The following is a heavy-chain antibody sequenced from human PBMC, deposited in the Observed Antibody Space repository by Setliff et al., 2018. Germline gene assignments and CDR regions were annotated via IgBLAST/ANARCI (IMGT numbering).Heavy chain of an antibody. CDR1: GFNFSTYE. CDR2: ISSIGRLI. Sequence: PGGSLRLSCSGSGFNFSTYEINWVRPAPGKGLEWISYISSIGRLIHYADSVKGRFTVFRGNAGNSVHRQMNNLRVDDAAIYYCASPPIRQYNYYMDVWGKRTTVTVSS. J-gene: IGHJ6*04. CDR3: ASPPIRQYNYYMDV. D-gene: IGHD1-20*01. V-gene: IGHV3-48*03.